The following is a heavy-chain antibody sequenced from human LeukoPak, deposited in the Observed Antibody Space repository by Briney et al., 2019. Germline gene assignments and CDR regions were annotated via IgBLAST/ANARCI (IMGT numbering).Heavy chain of an antibody. D-gene: IGHD4-17*01. V-gene: IGHV4-59*01. CDR1: GGSISSYY. CDR2: IYYSGST. Sequence: SETLSLTCTVSGGSISSYYWSWIRQPPGKGLEWIGYIYYSGSTNYNPSLKSRATISVDTSKNQFSLKLSSVTAADTAVYYCARDYGEYYFDYWGQGTLVTVSS. J-gene: IGHJ4*02. CDR3: ARDYGEYYFDY.